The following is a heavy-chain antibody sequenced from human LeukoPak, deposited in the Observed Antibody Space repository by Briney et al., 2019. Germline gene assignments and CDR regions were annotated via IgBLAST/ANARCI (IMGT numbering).Heavy chain of an antibody. CDR2: ISSSSSYI. D-gene: IGHD5-18*01. CDR3: ARGGYSYGLYDY. J-gene: IGHJ4*02. V-gene: IGHV3-21*01. CDR1: VFTFSSYS. Sequence: GGSLRLSCAASVFTFSSYSMDWVRQAPGKGLEWVSSISSSSSYIYYADSVKGRFTISRDNAKNSLYLQMNSLRAEDTAVYYCARGGYSYGLYDYWGQGTLVTVSS.